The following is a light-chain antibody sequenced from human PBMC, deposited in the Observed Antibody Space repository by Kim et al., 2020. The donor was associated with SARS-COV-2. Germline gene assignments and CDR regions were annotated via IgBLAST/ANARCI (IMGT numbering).Light chain of an antibody. CDR1: QTISSY. CDR2: ESS. Sequence: SASVGDTVTLTCRASQTISSYLNWYQQKPGKAPKFLIYESSTLQSGVPSRFSCRRSGTEFTLTISDLQPEDFAIYYCQQSYSDPLTFGQGTKLEI. CDR3: QQSYSDPLT. J-gene: IGKJ2*01. V-gene: IGKV1-39*01.